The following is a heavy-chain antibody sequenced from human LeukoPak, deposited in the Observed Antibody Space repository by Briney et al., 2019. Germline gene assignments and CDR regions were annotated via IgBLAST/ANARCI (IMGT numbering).Heavy chain of an antibody. CDR1: GFTFSSYA. Sequence: GGSLRPSCATSGFTFSSYAMSWVRQAPGKGLEWVSIIRGSGTTTYYADSVKGRFTISRDNSKNTLYLQMNSLRAEDTALYYCAKEGSSGWSVFDHWGQGTLVTVSS. CDR2: IRGSGTTT. J-gene: IGHJ4*02. V-gene: IGHV3-23*01. CDR3: AKEGSSGWSVFDH. D-gene: IGHD6-19*01.